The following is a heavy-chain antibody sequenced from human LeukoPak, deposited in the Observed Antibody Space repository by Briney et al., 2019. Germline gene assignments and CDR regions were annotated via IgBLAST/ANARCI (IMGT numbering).Heavy chain of an antibody. CDR1: GFIVSRNY. Sequence: GGSLRLSCAASGFIVSRNYMNWVRQAPGKGLEWVSVIYSNNFTYYAGSVKGRFTISRDNAKNSLYLQMNSLRAEDTAVYYCARISGYSSGWHGGGDYWGQGTLVTVSS. V-gene: IGHV3-53*01. D-gene: IGHD6-19*01. CDR3: ARISGYSSGWHGGGDY. J-gene: IGHJ4*02. CDR2: IYSNNFT.